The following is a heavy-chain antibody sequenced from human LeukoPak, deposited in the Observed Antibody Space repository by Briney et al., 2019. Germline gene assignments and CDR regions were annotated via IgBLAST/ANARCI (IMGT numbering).Heavy chain of an antibody. CDR2: VNSDGSGT. V-gene: IGHV3-74*01. CDR1: GFTFSSYW. J-gene: IGHJ4*02. D-gene: IGHD5-12*01. CDR3: ARESKYSGYPFDY. Sequence: GGSLRLSCAASGFTFSSYWVHWVRQAPGKGLVWVSRVNSDGSGTTYADSVKGRLTISRDNAKNTLYLQMNSLRAEDTAVYYCARESKYSGYPFDYWGQGTLVTVSS.